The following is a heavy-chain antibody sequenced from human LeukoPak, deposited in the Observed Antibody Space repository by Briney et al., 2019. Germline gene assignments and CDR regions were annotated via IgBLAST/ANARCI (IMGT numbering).Heavy chain of an antibody. CDR3: ARDYCSSTSCLFDY. CDR1: GYTFTGYH. Sequence: GASVKVSCKASGYTFTGYHMHWVRQAPGQGLEWMGRINPNTGGTDYAQKFQGRVTMTRDTSISTAYTDLSRLRSDDTAVYYCARDYCSSTSCLFDYWGQGTLVTVSS. D-gene: IGHD2-2*01. CDR2: INPNTGGT. V-gene: IGHV1-2*06. J-gene: IGHJ4*02.